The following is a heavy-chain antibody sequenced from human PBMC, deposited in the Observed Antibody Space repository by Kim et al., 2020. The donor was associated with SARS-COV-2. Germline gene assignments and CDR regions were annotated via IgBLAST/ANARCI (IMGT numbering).Heavy chain of an antibody. CDR3: ARDTVPTARTYAFDI. D-gene: IGHD2-2*01. Sequence: DSVKGRFTFSRDNSKNTLYLQMNSLRVEDTAVYYCARDTVPTARTYAFDIWGQGTMVTVSS. V-gene: IGHV3-30*01. J-gene: IGHJ3*02.